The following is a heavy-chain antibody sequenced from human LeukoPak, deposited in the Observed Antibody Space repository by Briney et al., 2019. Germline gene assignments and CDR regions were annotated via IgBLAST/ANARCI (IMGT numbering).Heavy chain of an antibody. CDR2: MDPNSGNT. Sequence: ASVKVSCKASGGTFKNYAIIWVRQAPGQGLEWMGWMDPNSGNTGYAQKFRDRVTMTRNTSISTAYMELSSLRSEDAAVYYCARGKKWFGESTPLFWLDPWGQGTLVTVSS. CDR3: ARGKKWFGESTPLFWLDP. V-gene: IGHV1-8*02. J-gene: IGHJ5*02. D-gene: IGHD3-10*01. CDR1: GGTFKNYA.